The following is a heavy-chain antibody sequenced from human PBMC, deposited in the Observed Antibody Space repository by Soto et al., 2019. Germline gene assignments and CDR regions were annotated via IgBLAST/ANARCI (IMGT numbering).Heavy chain of an antibody. CDR1: GYSFTSYW. CDR2: IDPSDSYT. Sequence: GEALKISCKGSGYSFTSYWISWVRQMPGKGLEWMGRIDPSDSYTNYSPSFQGHVTISADKSISTAYLQWSSLKASDTAMYYCARAPALGLYYYGMDVWGQGXTVTVSS. V-gene: IGHV5-10-1*01. J-gene: IGHJ6*02. CDR3: ARAPALGLYYYGMDV. D-gene: IGHD2-2*01.